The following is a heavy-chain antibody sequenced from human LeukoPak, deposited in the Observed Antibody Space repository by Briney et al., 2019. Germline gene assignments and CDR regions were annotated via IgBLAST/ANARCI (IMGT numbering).Heavy chain of an antibody. J-gene: IGHJ4*02. V-gene: IGHV3-64D*09. CDR3: VSHRNHPAY. CDR1: GFSLRNYA. D-gene: IGHD1-14*01. CDR2: MSTNGGST. Sequence: GGSLRLSCSASGFSLRNYAIHWLRQAPGKGPEYVSGMSTNGGSTYYADSVKGRFTISRDNSKNTLYLQMSSLRVEDTAVYYCVSHRNHPAYWGQGTLVTVSS.